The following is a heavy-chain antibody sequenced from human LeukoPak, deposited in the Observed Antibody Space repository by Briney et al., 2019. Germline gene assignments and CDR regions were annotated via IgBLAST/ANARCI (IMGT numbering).Heavy chain of an antibody. CDR3: AREGGFYRPLDY. J-gene: IGHJ4*02. D-gene: IGHD3-3*01. Sequence: SESLSLTCDVSGGSVTSTNWCTWVRQPPGKGLEWIGEVHLDGRTNYNPSLKSRLTMSVDLPENHISLKLTSVTAADTAVYYCAREGGFYRPLDYSGQGTLVTVSS. V-gene: IGHV4-4*02. CDR1: GGSVTSTNW. CDR2: VHLDGRT.